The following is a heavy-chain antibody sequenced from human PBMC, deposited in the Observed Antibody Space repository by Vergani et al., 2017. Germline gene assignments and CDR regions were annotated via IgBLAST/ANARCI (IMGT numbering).Heavy chain of an antibody. CDR1: GFTFSSYA. Sequence: EVQLLESGGGLVQPGGSLRLSCAASGFTFSSYAMSWVRPAPGKGLEWVSAISGSGGSTSYADSVKGRFTISRDNSKNTLYLQMNRLRAEDTAVYYCAKDPDWLWFPTDYFDYWGQGTLVTVSS. CDR3: AKDPDWLWFPTDYFDY. J-gene: IGHJ4*02. V-gene: IGHV3-23*01. D-gene: IGHD3-9*01. CDR2: ISGSGGST.